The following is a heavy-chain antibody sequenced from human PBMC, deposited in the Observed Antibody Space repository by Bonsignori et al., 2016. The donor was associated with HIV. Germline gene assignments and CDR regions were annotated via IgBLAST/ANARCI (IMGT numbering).Heavy chain of an antibody. CDR3: ARARYCSSTSCYTFEVPTADYFDY. J-gene: IGHJ4*02. Sequence: SETLSLTCTVSGGSISSYYWSWIRQPAGKGLEWIGRIYTSGSTNYNPSLKSRVTMSVDTSKNQFSLKLSSVTAADTAVYYCARARYCSSTSCYTFEVPTADYFDYWGQGTLVTVSS. CDR1: GGSISSYY. CDR2: IYTSGST. V-gene: IGHV4-4*07. D-gene: IGHD2-2*02.